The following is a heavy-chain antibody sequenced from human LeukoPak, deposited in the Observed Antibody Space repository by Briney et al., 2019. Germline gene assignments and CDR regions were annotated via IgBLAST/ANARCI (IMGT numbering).Heavy chain of an antibody. CDR3: ARQGEMATIIAFDI. D-gene: IGHD5-24*01. Sequence: PSETLSLTCTVSGGSISSYYWSWIRQPPGKGLEWIGYIYYSGSTNYNPSLKSRVTISVDTSKNQFSLKLSSVTAADTAVYYCARQGEMATIIAFDIWGQGTMVTVSS. CDR2: IYYSGST. CDR1: GGSISSYY. V-gene: IGHV4-59*08. J-gene: IGHJ3*02.